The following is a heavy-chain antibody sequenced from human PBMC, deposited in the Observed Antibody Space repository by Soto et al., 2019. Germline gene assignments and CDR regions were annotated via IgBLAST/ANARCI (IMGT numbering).Heavy chain of an antibody. V-gene: IGHV1-18*01. CDR3: ARLTSQNWFES. Sequence: VASVKVSCKASGYTFVNYGISWVRQAPGQGLEWVGWITTSNGKTHYAQNLQGRVTMTTDTLTSTAYMELRSLRSDDTALYYCARLTSQNWFESWGQGTLVTVSS. CDR1: GYTFVNYG. CDR2: ITTSNGKT. J-gene: IGHJ5*01.